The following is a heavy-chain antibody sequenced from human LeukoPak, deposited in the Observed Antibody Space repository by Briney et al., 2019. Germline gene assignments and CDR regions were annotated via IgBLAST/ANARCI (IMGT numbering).Heavy chain of an antibody. J-gene: IGHJ4*02. Sequence: GGSLRLSCAASGFTFDDYAMHWVRQAPGKGLEWVSGISWNSGSIGYADSVKGRFTISRDNAKNSLYLQMNSLRAEDTALYYCAKGRIAVATPPFDYWGQGTLVTVSS. CDR2: ISWNSGSI. CDR3: AKGRIAVATPPFDY. CDR1: GFTFDDYA. V-gene: IGHV3-9*01. D-gene: IGHD6-19*01.